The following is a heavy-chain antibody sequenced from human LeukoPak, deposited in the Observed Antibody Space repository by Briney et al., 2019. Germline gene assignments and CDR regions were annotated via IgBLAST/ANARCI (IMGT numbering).Heavy chain of an antibody. J-gene: IGHJ4*02. CDR3: AKGARGITIFGVVIKSGFDY. CDR1: GFTFSSYA. D-gene: IGHD3-3*01. V-gene: IGHV3-23*01. CDR2: ISGRGGST. Sequence: GGSLRLSCAASGFTFSSYAMSWVRQAPGKGLEWVSAISGRGGSTYYAESVKGRFTISRDNSKNTLYLQMNSLRAEDTAVYYCAKGARGITIFGVVIKSGFDYWGQGTLVTVSS.